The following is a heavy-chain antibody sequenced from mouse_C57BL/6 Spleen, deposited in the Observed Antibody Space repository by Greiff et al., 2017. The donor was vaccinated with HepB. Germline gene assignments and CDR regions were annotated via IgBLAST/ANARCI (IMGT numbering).Heavy chain of an antibody. CDR3: ARDWASFYGLFAY. CDR2: IYPGDGDT. CDR1: GYAFSSYW. Sequence: VQLQESGAELVKPGASVKISCKASGYAFSSYWMNWVKQRPGKGLEWIGQIYPGDGDTNYNGKFKGKATLTADKSSSTAYMQLSSLTSEDSAVYFCARDWASFYGLFAYGGQGTRVTVSA. V-gene: IGHV1-80*01. J-gene: IGHJ3*01. D-gene: IGHD2-10*01.